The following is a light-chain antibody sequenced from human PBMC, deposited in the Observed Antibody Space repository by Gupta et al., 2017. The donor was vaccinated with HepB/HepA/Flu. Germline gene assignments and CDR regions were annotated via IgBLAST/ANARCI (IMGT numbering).Light chain of an antibody. CDR2: SNN. Sequence: QSVLTQPPSASGTPGPRVTISCSGSSSNIGSNTVNWYQQPPGTAPKLLIYSNNQRPSGVPDRFSGSKSGTSASLAISGLQSEDEADYYCAAWDDSLNGPNYVFGTGTKVTVL. CDR1: SSNIGSNT. J-gene: IGLJ1*01. CDR3: AAWDDSLNGPNYV. V-gene: IGLV1-44*01.